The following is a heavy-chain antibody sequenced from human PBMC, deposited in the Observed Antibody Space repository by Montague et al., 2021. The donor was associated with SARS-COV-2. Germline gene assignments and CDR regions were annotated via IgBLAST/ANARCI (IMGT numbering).Heavy chain of an antibody. CDR3: AVYTAVV. D-gene: IGHD5-18*01. CDR2: MSAGGNTR. J-gene: IGHJ3*01. V-gene: IGHV3-48*03. Sequence: SLRLSCAGTGFSFSTYNTNWVRQAPGKGLEWISHMSAGGNTRYYADSVKGRFTVSRDNAKNPLYLQMDSLRAEDTAVYYCAVYTAVVLGQGTMVTVSS. CDR1: GFSFSTYN.